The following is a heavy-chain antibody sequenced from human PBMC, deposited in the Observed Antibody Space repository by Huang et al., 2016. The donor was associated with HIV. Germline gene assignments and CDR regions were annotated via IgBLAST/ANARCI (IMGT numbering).Heavy chain of an antibody. D-gene: IGHD3-22*01. CDR2: INPKTGAT. J-gene: IGHJ4*02. Sequence: QVQLVQSGAEVKKPGASTKVACKASGYTFPNYYIHWVRQAPGHGLVGMGVINPKTGATNDAQKFRGRVTMTRDTSTNTVYMELRSLRSQDTAMYYCVREKGITVMVETNYFDYWGPGSQVTVSS. V-gene: IGHV1-46*01. CDR1: GYTFPNYY. CDR3: VREKGITVMVETNYFDY.